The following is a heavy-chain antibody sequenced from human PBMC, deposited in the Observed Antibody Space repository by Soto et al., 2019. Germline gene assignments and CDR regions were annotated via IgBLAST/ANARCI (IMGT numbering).Heavy chain of an antibody. CDR3: AKNQERELPRVIDF. V-gene: IGHV3-23*01. D-gene: IGHD1-7*01. CDR2: MSGSSSTT. J-gene: IGHJ4*02. CDR1: GLTFSNYA. Sequence: GGSLRLSCATSGLTFSNYAMSWVRQAPGGGLEWVSSMSGSSSTTYYADSVRGRFTISRDRSKNTLYLQMSSLRAEDTALYYCAKNQERELPRVIDFWGQGTLVTSPQ.